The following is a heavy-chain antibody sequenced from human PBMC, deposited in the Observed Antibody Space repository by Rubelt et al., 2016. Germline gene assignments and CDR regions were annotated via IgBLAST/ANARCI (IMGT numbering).Heavy chain of an antibody. CDR3: ARGDATVPRSYWYFDL. Sequence: QVQLVQSGAEVKKPGSSVKVSCKASGGTFSSYAISWVRQAPGQGLEWMGGIIPIFGTANYAQKFQGRVTITADDSTSTAYMELSSLRSEDTAVYYCARGDATVPRSYWYFDLWGRGTLVTVSS. CDR2: IIPIFGTA. V-gene: IGHV1-69*01. J-gene: IGHJ2*01. CDR1: GGTFSSYA. D-gene: IGHD4-17*01.